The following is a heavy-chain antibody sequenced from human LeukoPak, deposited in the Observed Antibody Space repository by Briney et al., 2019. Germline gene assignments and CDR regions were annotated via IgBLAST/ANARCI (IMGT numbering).Heavy chain of an antibody. J-gene: IGHJ3*02. CDR2: ISGSGGST. Sequence: QPGGSLRLSCAASGFTFSSYAMSWVRQAPGKGLEWVSAISGSGGSTYYADSVKGRFTIYRDNSNNTLYLQMNSLRAEDTAVYYCAKGVYYDYVWGSLGAFDIWGQGTMVAVSS. D-gene: IGHD3-16*01. CDR1: GFTFSSYA. CDR3: AKGVYYDYVWGSLGAFDI. V-gene: IGHV3-23*01.